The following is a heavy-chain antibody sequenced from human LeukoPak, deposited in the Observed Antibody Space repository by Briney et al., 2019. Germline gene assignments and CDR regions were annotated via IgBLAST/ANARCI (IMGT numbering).Heavy chain of an antibody. CDR2: IRNKANSYTT. D-gene: IGHD1-20*01. Sequence: GGSLRLSCAASGFSFSDHYMDWVRQAPGKGLEWVGRIRNKANSYTTDYAASASGRFTISRDDSKNSLYLQMNSLRAEDTAVYYCAKRGPSGITGTFDYWGQGTLVTVSS. CDR3: AKRGPSGITGTFDY. CDR1: GFSFSDHY. V-gene: IGHV3-72*01. J-gene: IGHJ4*02.